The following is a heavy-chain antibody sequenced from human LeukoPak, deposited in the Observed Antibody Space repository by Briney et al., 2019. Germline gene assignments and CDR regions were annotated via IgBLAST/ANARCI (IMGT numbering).Heavy chain of an antibody. V-gene: IGHV3-21*01. Sequence: PGGSLRLSCAASGFTFSSYSMNWVRQAPGKGLEWVSSISSSSSYIYYADSVKGRFTISRDNAKNSLYLQMNSLRAGDTAVYYCARDGSTVTNYYFDYWGQGTLVTVSS. CDR3: ARDGSTVTNYYFDY. CDR1: GFTFSSYS. D-gene: IGHD4-17*01. J-gene: IGHJ4*02. CDR2: ISSSSSYI.